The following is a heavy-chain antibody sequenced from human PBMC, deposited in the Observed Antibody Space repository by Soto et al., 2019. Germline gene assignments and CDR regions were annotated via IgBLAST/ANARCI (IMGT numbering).Heavy chain of an antibody. CDR3: ARDNPYTNSFGNWFDP. CDR1: GGTFRNYA. CDR2: IIPVFGTV. D-gene: IGHD6-13*01. V-gene: IGHV1-69*01. Sequence: QVRLVQSGAEVKKPGSSVKVSCKASGGTFRNYAITWLRLAPGQGLEWLGGIIPVFGTVNYAQKFQGRGTITADESTSTAYMELNRLRSEDTAVYYCARDNPYTNSFGNWFDPWGQGTLVIVS. J-gene: IGHJ5*02.